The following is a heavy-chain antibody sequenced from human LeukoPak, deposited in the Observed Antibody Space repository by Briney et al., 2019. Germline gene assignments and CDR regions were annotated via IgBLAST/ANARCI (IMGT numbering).Heavy chain of an antibody. CDR3: VRDQEHIFPY. D-gene: IGHD3-3*02. CDR1: GFSFSRYW. Sequence: GGSLRLSCAASGFSFSRYWMSWVRQAPGKGLEWVAKIKEDGREKYYVDSVKGRFTISRDNAENSLYLQMNGLRAEDTAVYFCVRDQEHIFPYWGQGTLVSVSS. J-gene: IGHJ4*02. V-gene: IGHV3-7*01. CDR2: IKEDGREK.